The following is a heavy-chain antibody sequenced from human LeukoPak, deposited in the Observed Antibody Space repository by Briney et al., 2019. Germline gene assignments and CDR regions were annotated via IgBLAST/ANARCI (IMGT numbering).Heavy chain of an antibody. Sequence: GSLRLSCAASGFTFDDYAMHWVRQAPGKGLEWVSLISWDDYSTYYADSVKGRFTISRDNSKNSLYLQMNSLRAEDTAFYYCAKGDTAMDTPIDYWGQGTLVTVSS. J-gene: IGHJ4*02. D-gene: IGHD5-18*01. V-gene: IGHV3-43D*03. CDR1: GFTFDDYA. CDR2: ISWDDYST. CDR3: AKGDTAMDTPIDY.